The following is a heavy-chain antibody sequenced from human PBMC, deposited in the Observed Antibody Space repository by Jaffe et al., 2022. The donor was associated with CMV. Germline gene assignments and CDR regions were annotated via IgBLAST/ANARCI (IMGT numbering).Heavy chain of an antibody. CDR2: ISWNSGSI. CDR1: GFTFDDYA. J-gene: IGHJ4*02. V-gene: IGHV3-9*01. Sequence: EVQLVESGGGLVQPGRSLRLSCAASGFTFDDYAMHWVRQAPGKGLEWVSGISWNSGSIGYADSVKGRFTISRDNAKNSLYLQMNSLRAEDTALYYCAKDRGGRSSGWTRYYFDYWGQGTLVTVSS. CDR3: AKDRGGRSSGWTRYYFDY. D-gene: IGHD6-19*01.